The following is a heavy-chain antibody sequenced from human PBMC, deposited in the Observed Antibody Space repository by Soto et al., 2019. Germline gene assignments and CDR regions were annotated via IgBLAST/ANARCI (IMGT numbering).Heavy chain of an antibody. D-gene: IGHD3-3*01. V-gene: IGHV4-34*01. J-gene: IGHJ4*02. CDR3: ARVRGVVIDY. CDR1: GGSFSGYS. CDR2: INHSGST. Sequence: QVQLQQWGAGLLKPSETLSLPCAVYGGSFSGYSWSWFRQPPGKGLEWIGEINHSGSTNYNPSLKSRVTISVDTSKNQFSLKLSSVTAADTAVYYCARVRGVVIDYWGQGTLVTVSS.